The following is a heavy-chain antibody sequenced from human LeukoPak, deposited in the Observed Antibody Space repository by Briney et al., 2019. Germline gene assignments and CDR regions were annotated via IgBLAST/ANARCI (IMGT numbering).Heavy chain of an antibody. J-gene: IGHJ4*02. V-gene: IGHV3-48*04. CDR3: ARDRGGSYSAIGY. CDR1: GFTFSSYS. Sequence: PGGSLRLSCAASGFTFSSYSLNWVRQAPGKGPEWVSFISSSSITIYYADSVKGRFTISRDNAEKSLYLQMNSLRAEDTAVYYCARDRGGSYSAIGYWGQGTLVTVSS. CDR2: ISSSSITI. D-gene: IGHD2-15*01.